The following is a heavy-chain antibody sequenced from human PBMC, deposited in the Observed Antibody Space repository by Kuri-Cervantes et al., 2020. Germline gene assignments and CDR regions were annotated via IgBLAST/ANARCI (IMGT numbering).Heavy chain of an antibody. CDR2: ISGSGGST. D-gene: IGHD1-1*01. CDR1: GFTFSSYA. Sequence: GESLKISCAASGFTFSSYAMSWVRQAPGKGLEWVSAISGSGGSTYYANSVKGRFTISRDNSKNTLYLQMNGLRAEDTAVYYCARNDAFDIWGQGTMVTVSS. J-gene: IGHJ3*02. V-gene: IGHV3-23*01. CDR3: ARNDAFDI.